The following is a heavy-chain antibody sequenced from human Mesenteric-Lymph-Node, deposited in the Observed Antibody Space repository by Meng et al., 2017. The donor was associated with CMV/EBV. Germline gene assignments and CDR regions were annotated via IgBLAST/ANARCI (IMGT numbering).Heavy chain of an antibody. CDR3: ARGDFWSGYFDY. V-gene: IGHV4-59*01. Sequence: SETLSLTCAVYGGSFSGYYWSWIRQPPGKGLEWIGYKYYSGSTNYNPSLKSRVTILVDTAKSQFSLKLSSVTAADTAVYYCARGDFWSGYFDYWGQGTLVTVSS. CDR2: KYYSGST. J-gene: IGHJ4*02. D-gene: IGHD3-3*01. CDR1: GGSFSGYY.